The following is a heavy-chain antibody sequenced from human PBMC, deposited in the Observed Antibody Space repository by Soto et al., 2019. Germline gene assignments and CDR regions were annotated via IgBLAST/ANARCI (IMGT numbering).Heavy chain of an antibody. CDR1: GGSISSSSSY. J-gene: IGHJ4*02. CDR2: MSYSGST. D-gene: IGHD2-8*01. Sequence: SETLSLTCTVSGGSISSSSSYWGWIRQPPGKGLEWIGSMSYSGSTYHNPSLKSRVTWSVDTTQNQFSLKLTSVTAADTAVYSCARHRVPSVSDPIPGCFDSWGQGILVTVSS. CDR3: ARHRVPSVSDPIPGCFDS. V-gene: IGHV4-39*01.